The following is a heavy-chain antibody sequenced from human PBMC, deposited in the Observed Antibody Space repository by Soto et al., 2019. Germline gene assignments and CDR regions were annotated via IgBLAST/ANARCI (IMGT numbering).Heavy chain of an antibody. CDR2: IGTAGDT. J-gene: IGHJ6*02. V-gene: IGHV3-13*01. Sequence: LRLSCAASGFTFSSYDMHWVRQATGKGLEWVSAIGTAGDTYYPGSVKGRFTISRENAKNSLYLQMNSLRAGDTAVYYCARGGNYYDSSGYYYYYYGMDVWGQGTTVTVSS. D-gene: IGHD3-22*01. CDR3: ARGGNYYDSSGYYYYYYGMDV. CDR1: GFTFSSYD.